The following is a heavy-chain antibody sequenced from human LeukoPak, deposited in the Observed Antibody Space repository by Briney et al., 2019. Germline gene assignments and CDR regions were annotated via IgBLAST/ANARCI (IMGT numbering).Heavy chain of an antibody. CDR1: GGSFSGYY. CDR3: ARGHPRGSGWPRRDYYFDY. CDR2: INHSGST. D-gene: IGHD6-19*01. J-gene: IGHJ4*02. V-gene: IGHV4-34*01. Sequence: SETLSLTCAVYGGSFSGYYWSWIRQPPGKGLEWIGEINHSGSTNYNPSLKSRVTISVDTSKNQFSLKLSSVTAADTAVYYCARGHPRGSGWPRRDYYFDYWGQGTLVTVSS.